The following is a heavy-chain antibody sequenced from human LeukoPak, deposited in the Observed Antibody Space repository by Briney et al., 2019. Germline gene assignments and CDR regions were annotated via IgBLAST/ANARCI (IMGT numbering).Heavy chain of an antibody. CDR3: AKDRMTYSSSFPDY. V-gene: IGHV3-23*01. Sequence: PGGSLRLSCAASGFTFSTYAMSWVRQAPGKGLEWVSVISASGGSTYYADSVKGRFTISRDNSKNTLFLQMNSLRAEDTAVYYCAKDRMTYSSSFPDYWGQGTLVTVSS. CDR2: ISASGGST. J-gene: IGHJ4*02. CDR1: GFTFSTYA. D-gene: IGHD6-6*01.